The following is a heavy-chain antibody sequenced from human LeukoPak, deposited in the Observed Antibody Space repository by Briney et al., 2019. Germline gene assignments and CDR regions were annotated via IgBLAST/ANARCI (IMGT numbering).Heavy chain of an antibody. V-gene: IGHV3-23*01. D-gene: IGHD3-9*01. Sequence: GGSLRLSCEASGFTFSNNTMCWVRMPPRQGLEWVSVICGHGISIYYANSVRGRLTISRDNSTNTLYLHMHSRRAEDTAVYYGAKESAGYINPYYFDCWGQGTLVTVSS. CDR3: AKESAGYINPYYFDC. CDR2: ICGHGISI. CDR1: GFTFSNNT. J-gene: IGHJ4*02.